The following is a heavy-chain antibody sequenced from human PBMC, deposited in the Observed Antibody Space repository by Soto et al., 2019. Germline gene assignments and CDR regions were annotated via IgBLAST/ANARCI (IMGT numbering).Heavy chain of an antibody. CDR1: GGTFSSYA. CDR2: IIPMFGTA. J-gene: IGHJ4*02. V-gene: IGHV1-69*01. CDR3: ARDTGTTPRKWYFDY. D-gene: IGHD1-1*01. Sequence: QAQLVQSGAEVKKPGSSVKVSCKASGGTFSSYALTWVRQAPGQGLEWMGGIIPMFGTANYAQKFQGRVTITADESTTTAYMEVSSLRSEDTAIYFCARDTGTTPRKWYFDYWGQGTLVTVSS.